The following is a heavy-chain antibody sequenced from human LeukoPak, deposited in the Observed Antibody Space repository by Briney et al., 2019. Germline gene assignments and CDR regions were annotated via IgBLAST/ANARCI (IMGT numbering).Heavy chain of an antibody. CDR1: GFSFSSYG. CDR3: ARPMHGNQYYCDY. V-gene: IGHV3-33*01. Sequence: PGRSLRLSCAASGFSFSSYGMHWVRQAPGKGLEWVAIIWYDGSNKYYAAFVKGRFTISRDNSKNTLYLQMNSLSAEDTAVYYCARPMHGNQYYCDYWGQGTLVTVSS. D-gene: IGHD4-23*01. J-gene: IGHJ4*02. CDR2: IWYDGSNK.